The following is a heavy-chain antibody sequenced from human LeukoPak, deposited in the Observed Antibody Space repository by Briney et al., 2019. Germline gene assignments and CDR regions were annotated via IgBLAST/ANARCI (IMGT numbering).Heavy chain of an antibody. V-gene: IGHV3-48*03. CDR2: ISSSGSTK. CDR3: ARGSPNMVTLDY. J-gene: IGHJ4*02. Sequence: PGGSLRLSCAASGFTFSSYEMNWVRQAPGKGLEWVSYISSSGSTKYYADSVKGRFTISRDNAKNSLYLQMNSLRADDTAVYYCARGSPNMVTLDYWGQGTLVTVSS. D-gene: IGHD5-18*01. CDR1: GFTFSSYE.